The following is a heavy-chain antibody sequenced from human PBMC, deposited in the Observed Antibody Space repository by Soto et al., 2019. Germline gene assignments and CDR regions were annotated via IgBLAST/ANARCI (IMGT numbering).Heavy chain of an antibody. V-gene: IGHV4-59*01. CDR2: IYYSGST. D-gene: IGHD3-3*01. CDR3: ARSGHWVIYPDWFDP. Sequence: PSETLSLTCTVSGGSISSYYWSWIRQPPGKGLEWIGYIYYSGSTNYNPSLKSRVTISVDTSKNQFSLKLSSVTAADTAVYYCARSGHWVIYPDWFDPWGQGTLVTVSS. CDR1: GGSISSYY. J-gene: IGHJ5*02.